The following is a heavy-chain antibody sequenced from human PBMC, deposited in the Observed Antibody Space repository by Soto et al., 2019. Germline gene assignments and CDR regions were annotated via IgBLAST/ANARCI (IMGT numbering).Heavy chain of an antibody. CDR3: ARQGAALRDYYYGMDV. J-gene: IGHJ6*02. Sequence: QVQLVQSGAEVKKPGSSVKVSCKASGGTFSRYAISWVRQAPGQGLEWMGGIIPIFGTANYAQKFQGRVTITADESTSTAYMELGSLRSEDTAVYYFARQGAALRDYYYGMDVWGQGTTVTVSS. CDR1: GGTFSRYA. CDR2: IIPIFGTA. D-gene: IGHD6-25*01. V-gene: IGHV1-69*12.